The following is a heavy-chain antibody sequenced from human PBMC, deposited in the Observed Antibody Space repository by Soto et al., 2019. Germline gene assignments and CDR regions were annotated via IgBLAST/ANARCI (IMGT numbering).Heavy chain of an antibody. D-gene: IGHD3-9*01. J-gene: IGHJ6*02. V-gene: IGHV1-69*06. Sequence: QVQLVQSGAEVKKPGSSVKVSCKASGLIFSSYAISWVRQAPGQGLEWVGGILPIFGTTNYAQRFKGRDTITADTSTTTTYLDLSSLRSEDTAVYFCVRGANYVISTGKGYYFPGMDVWGQGTTVTVSS. CDR3: VRGANYVISTGKGYYFPGMDV. CDR1: GLIFSSYA. CDR2: ILPIFGTT.